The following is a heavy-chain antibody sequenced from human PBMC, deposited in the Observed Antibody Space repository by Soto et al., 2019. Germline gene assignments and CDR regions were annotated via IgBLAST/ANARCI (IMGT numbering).Heavy chain of an antibody. V-gene: IGHV3-11*01. Sequence: PGGSLRLSCAASGFTFSDYYMSWIRQAPGKGLEWVSYISSSGSTIYYADSVKGRFTISRDNAKNSLYLQMNSLRAEDTAVYYCARVYSNYAPNYYYYYMDVWGKGTKVTVSS. CDR2: ISSSGSTI. CDR3: ARVYSNYAPNYYYYYMDV. D-gene: IGHD4-4*01. J-gene: IGHJ6*03. CDR1: GFTFSDYY.